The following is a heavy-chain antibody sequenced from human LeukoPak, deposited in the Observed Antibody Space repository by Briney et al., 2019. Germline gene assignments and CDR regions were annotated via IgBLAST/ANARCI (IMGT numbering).Heavy chain of an antibody. V-gene: IGHV3-48*02. CDR1: GFTFSTSN. D-gene: IGHD2-15*01. J-gene: IGHJ4*02. CDR2: ISSSGTTI. CDR3: ARVRCSAGTCSYFDY. Sequence: PGGSLRLSCAASGFTFSTSNMNWVRQAPGKGLEWVSYISSSGTTIYYADSVKGRFTISRDNAKNSLYLQMNSLIDEDTAVYYCARVRCSAGTCSYFDYWGQGTLVTVSS.